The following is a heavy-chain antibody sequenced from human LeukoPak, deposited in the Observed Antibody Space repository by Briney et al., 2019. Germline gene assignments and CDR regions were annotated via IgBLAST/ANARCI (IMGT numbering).Heavy chain of an antibody. J-gene: IGHJ4*02. CDR2: ISYDGSNK. CDR3: AKDPGYGDYS. V-gene: IGHV3-30*18. CDR1: GFPFSSYG. Sequence: AGGSLRLSCAASGFPFSSYGMHWVRQAPGKGLEWVAVISYDGSNKYYADSVKGRFTISRDNSKNTLYLQMNSLRAEDAAVYYCAKDPGYGDYSGGQGTLVTVSS. D-gene: IGHD4-17*01.